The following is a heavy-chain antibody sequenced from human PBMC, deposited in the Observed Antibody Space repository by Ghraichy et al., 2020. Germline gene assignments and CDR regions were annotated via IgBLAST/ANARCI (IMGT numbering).Heavy chain of an antibody. CDR2: ISSSSSYI. CDR1: GFTFSSYS. CDR3: AGGYCSGGSCYPYYYVMDV. J-gene: IGHJ6*02. D-gene: IGHD2-15*01. V-gene: IGHV3-21*01. Sequence: GGSLRLSCAASGFTFSSYSMNWVRQAPGKGLEWVSSISSSSSYIYYADSVKGRFTISRDNAKNSLYLQMNSLRAEDTAVYYCAGGYCSGGSCYPYYYVMDVRRQGTTVTVSS.